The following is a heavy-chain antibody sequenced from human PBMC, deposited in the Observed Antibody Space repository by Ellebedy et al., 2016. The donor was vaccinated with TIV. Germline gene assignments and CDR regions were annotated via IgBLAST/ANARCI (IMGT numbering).Heavy chain of an antibody. D-gene: IGHD4-17*01. V-gene: IGHV3-21*01. Sequence: PGGSLRLSCAASGFPFSSYAISWVRQAPGKGLEWVSSISSSTNFIYYADAVKGRFTISRDNAKNSLFLQMNSLRAEDTAVYYCARDSGDYGDYDYYFYGMDVWGQGATVTVSS. CDR1: GFPFSSYA. CDR2: ISSSTNFI. J-gene: IGHJ6*02. CDR3: ARDSGDYGDYDYYFYGMDV.